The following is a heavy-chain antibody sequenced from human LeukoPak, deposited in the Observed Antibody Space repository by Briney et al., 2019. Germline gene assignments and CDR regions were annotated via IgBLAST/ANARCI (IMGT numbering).Heavy chain of an antibody. J-gene: IGHJ4*02. D-gene: IGHD3-22*01. Sequence: SETLSLTCTVSGGSISSYYWSWIRQPAGKGLEWIGRIYTSGSTNYNPSLKSRVTMSVDTSKNQFSLKLSSVTAADTAVYYCARDSYYYDSSGYYRYDYWGQGTLVTVSS. V-gene: IGHV4-4*07. CDR2: IYTSGST. CDR1: GGSISSYY. CDR3: ARDSYYYDSSGYYRYDY.